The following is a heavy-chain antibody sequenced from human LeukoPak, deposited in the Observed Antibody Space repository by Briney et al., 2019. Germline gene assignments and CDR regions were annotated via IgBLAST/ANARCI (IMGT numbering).Heavy chain of an antibody. CDR1: GYTFTSYG. V-gene: IGHV1-18*01. J-gene: IGHJ4*02. CDR2: ISAYNGNT. CDR3: ARDRGSYPVDY. D-gene: IGHD1-26*01. Sequence: ASVKVSCKASGYTFTSYGISWVRQAPGQGLEWMGWISAYNGNTNYAQKLQGRVTMTTDTSTSTACVELRSLRSDDTAVYYCARDRGSYPVDYWGQGTLVTVSS.